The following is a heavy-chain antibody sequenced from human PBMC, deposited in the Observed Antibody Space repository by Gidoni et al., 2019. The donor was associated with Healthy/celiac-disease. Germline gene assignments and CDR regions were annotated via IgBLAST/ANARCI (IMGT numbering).Heavy chain of an antibody. Sequence: EVQLVEAGGGLVQHGRALRLCCAASGFTVDAYAMHRVRQAPGKGLEWVAGISWNSGSIGYADSVKGRFTISRDNAKNSLYLQMNSLRAEDTALYYCAKDIWGSYGSVAFDIWGQGTMVTVSS. J-gene: IGHJ3*02. D-gene: IGHD3-16*01. CDR2: ISWNSGSI. V-gene: IGHV3-9*01. CDR3: AKDIWGSYGSVAFDI. CDR1: GFTVDAYA.